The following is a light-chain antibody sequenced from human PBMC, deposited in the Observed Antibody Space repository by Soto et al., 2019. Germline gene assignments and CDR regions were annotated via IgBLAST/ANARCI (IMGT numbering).Light chain of an antibody. CDR1: QSVSSSY. CDR2: DAS. Sequence: EIVLTQSPGILSLSPGERATLSCRASQSVSSSYLAWYQQKPGQAPRLLIYDASTRATGVPARFSGSGSGTDFSLAIGSLEPEDFAVYYCHQYGNSQTFGQGTKVDIK. V-gene: IGKV3-20*01. J-gene: IGKJ1*01. CDR3: HQYGNSQT.